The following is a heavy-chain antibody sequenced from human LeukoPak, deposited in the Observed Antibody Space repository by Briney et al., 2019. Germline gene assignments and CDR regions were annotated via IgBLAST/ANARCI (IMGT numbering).Heavy chain of an antibody. Sequence: PGGSLRLSCAASGFTFSDSAIHWVRQASGKGLEWVGRIRGKGFSDPPAYAASVKDRFTISRDDSESTAYLQMNSLKADDTAVYYCTVPQSGGNWFDPWGPGTQVTVSS. CDR3: TVPQSGGNWFDP. J-gene: IGHJ5*02. CDR1: GFTFSDSA. CDR2: IRGKGFSDPP. D-gene: IGHD3-16*01. V-gene: IGHV3-73*01.